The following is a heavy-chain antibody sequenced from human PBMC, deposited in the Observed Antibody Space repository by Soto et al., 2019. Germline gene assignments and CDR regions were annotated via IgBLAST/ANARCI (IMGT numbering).Heavy chain of an antibody. V-gene: IGHV3-33*01. Sequence: QVELVESGGGVVQPGRSLRLSCAASGFMFSSYGMHWVRQAPGKGLEWVAITWSDGSKKYYADSVQGRFTISRDNSKNTLCLQMNSLRAEDTAVYYCVRGRPVPVPTLPLFDYWGQGTLVTVSS. CDR2: TWSDGSKK. CDR3: VRGRPVPVPTLPLFDY. J-gene: IGHJ4*02. CDR1: GFMFSSYG. D-gene: IGHD2-2*01.